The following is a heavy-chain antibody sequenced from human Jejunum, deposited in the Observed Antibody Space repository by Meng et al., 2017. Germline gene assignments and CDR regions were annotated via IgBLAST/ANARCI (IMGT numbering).Heavy chain of an antibody. J-gene: IGHJ4*02. D-gene: IGHD4-17*01. Sequence: VMLVGLGGGLLQPGGSMRISCDASGFIFSNYVMSWVRQEPGKGLEWASGVSGSGGTTHYADSVKGRFTISRDNSKNTLYLQMDNVRAEDTAVYYCAPLIAASTVRYINSWGQGTLVTVSS. CDR3: APLIAASTVRYINS. CDR2: VSGSGGTT. V-gene: IGHV3-23*04. CDR1: GFIFSNYV.